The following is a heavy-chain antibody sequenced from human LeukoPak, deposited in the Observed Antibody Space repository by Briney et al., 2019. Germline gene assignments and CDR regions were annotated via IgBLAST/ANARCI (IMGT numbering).Heavy chain of an antibody. J-gene: IGHJ4*02. CDR1: GFSISSGYY. CDR2: IYHSGST. Sequence: PSETLSLTCSVSGFSISSGYYWGWIRQPPGKGLDWIGSIYHSGSTYYSPSLKSRVTISVDTSKNQLSLSLNSVTAADTAVYYWAAYGDYVSYWGQGTLITVSS. CDR3: AAYGDYVSY. D-gene: IGHD4-17*01. V-gene: IGHV4-38-2*02.